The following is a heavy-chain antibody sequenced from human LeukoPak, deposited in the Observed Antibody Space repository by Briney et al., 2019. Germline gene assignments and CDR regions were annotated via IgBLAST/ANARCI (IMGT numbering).Heavy chain of an antibody. CDR1: GVSFSGYY. CDR2: INHSGST. J-gene: IGHJ4*02. D-gene: IGHD3-10*01. V-gene: IGHV4-34*01. Sequence: ASETLSLTCAVYGVSFSGYYWSWLRQPPGKGLEWLGEINHSGSTNYNPSLKSRVTISVDTTKNKCSLKLSSVTAADTAVYYCARGWWIGYYGSGTTLYFDYWGQGTLVTVSS. CDR3: ARGWWIGYYGSGTTLYFDY.